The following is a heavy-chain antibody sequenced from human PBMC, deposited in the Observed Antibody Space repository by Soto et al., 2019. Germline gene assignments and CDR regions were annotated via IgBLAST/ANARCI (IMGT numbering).Heavy chain of an antibody. V-gene: IGHV1-3*05. J-gene: IGHJ6*02. D-gene: IGHD4-17*01. Sequence: QVLLVQSGAEEKKPGASVKVSCKTSEYTLISYPINWVRQAPGQRLEWMGRVNAGNGNTDYSQKFQGRITITRDTSATTAYMELSSLRSEDTAVYYCATAEGTVTTGWYGMDVCGQGTTVTVSS. CDR1: EYTLISYP. CDR2: VNAGNGNT. CDR3: ATAEGTVTTGWYGMDV.